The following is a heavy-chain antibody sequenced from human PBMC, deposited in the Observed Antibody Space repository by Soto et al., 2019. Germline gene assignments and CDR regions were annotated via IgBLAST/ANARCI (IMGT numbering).Heavy chain of an antibody. Sequence: EVQLLESGGGLVQPGGSLRLSCAASGFTFRSYAMGWVRQAPGKGLEWVSTVSPGGTGTYYADSVKGRFTISRDNSKNTLFLQMNSLRAEDTAIYYCAKRGYSSSSSTSYYFDYWGQGTLVTVSS. CDR3: AKRGYSSSSSTSYYFDY. CDR1: GFTFRSYA. D-gene: IGHD2-2*01. V-gene: IGHV3-23*01. J-gene: IGHJ4*02. CDR2: VSPGGTGT.